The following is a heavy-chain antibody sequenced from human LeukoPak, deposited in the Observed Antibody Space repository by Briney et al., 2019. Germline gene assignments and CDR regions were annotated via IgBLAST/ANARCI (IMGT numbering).Heavy chain of an antibody. CDR3: VKGYCSSISCSLIDY. Sequence: GGSLRLSCSASGFTLSRYVMHWVRQAPGKGLEYVSGISSNGGSTNYADSVKGSFTISRDNSKNTLHLQMSSLRAEDTAVYYCVKGYCSSISCSLIDYGGEGTLVTVSS. J-gene: IGHJ4*02. CDR2: ISSNGGST. CDR1: GFTLSRYV. V-gene: IGHV3-64D*06. D-gene: IGHD2-2*01.